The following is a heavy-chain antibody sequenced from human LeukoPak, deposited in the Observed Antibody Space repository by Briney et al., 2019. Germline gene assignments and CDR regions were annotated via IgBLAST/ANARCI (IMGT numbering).Heavy chain of an antibody. CDR2: INPSGGST. D-gene: IGHD6-13*01. Sequence: ASVKVSCKASGYTFSAYCMHWVRQAPGQGLEWMGIINPSGGSTSYAQKFQGRVTMTRDTSTSTVYMELSSLRSEDTAVYYCARGAAAKYNWFDPWGQGTLVTVSS. CDR3: ARGAAAKYNWFDP. CDR1: GYTFSAYC. J-gene: IGHJ5*02. V-gene: IGHV1-46*01.